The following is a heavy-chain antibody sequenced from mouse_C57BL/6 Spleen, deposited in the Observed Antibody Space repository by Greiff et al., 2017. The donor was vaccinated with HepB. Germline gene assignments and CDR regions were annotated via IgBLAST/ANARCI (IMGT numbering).Heavy chain of an antibody. CDR2: IWSGGST. J-gene: IGHJ4*01. Sequence: VKLVESGPGLVQPSQSLSITCTVSGFSLTSYGVHWVRQSPGKGLEWLGVIWSGGSTDYNAAFISRLSISKDNSKSQVFFKMNSLQADDTAIYYCARNRYYGNYDAMDYWGQGTSVTVSS. CDR3: ARNRYYGNYDAMDY. CDR1: GFSLTSYG. D-gene: IGHD2-1*01. V-gene: IGHV2-2*01.